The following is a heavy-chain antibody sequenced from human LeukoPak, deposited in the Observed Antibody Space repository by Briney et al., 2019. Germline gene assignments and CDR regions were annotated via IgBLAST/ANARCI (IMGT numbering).Heavy chain of an antibody. J-gene: IGHJ4*02. CDR2: IGTSGSSI. D-gene: IGHD2-2*01. CDR1: GLTFSSYE. CDR3: ARDSRSHCGTDACYGPYFDY. Sequence: GGSLRLSCAASGLTFSSYEMIWVRQAPGKGQEWVSYIGTSGSSIYYADPVKGRFTISRDNAKNSLYLQMNSLRDEDTAVYYCARDSRSHCGTDACYGPYFDYWGQGILVAVSS. V-gene: IGHV3-48*03.